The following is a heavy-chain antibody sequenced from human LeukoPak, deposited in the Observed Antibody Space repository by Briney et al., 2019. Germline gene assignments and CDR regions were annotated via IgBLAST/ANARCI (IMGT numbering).Heavy chain of an antibody. Sequence: SETLSLTCTVSGGSISGYYWSWIRQPPGKGLEWIGEINHSGSTNYNPSLKSRVTISVDTSKNQFSLKLSSVTAADTAVYYCAQEWELRYWGQGTLVTVSS. J-gene: IGHJ4*02. D-gene: IGHD1-26*01. V-gene: IGHV4-34*01. CDR3: AQEWELRY. CDR2: INHSGST. CDR1: GGSISGYY.